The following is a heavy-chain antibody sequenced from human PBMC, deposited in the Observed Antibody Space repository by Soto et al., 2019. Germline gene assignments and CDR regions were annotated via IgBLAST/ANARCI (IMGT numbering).Heavy chain of an antibody. CDR3: ARERWYCSGGSCYHNWFDP. CDR2: ISGSGGST. CDR1: GFTFSSYA. Sequence: GGSLRLSCAASGFTFSSYAMSWVRQAPGKGLEWVSAISGSGGSTYYADSVKGRFTISRDNSKNTLYLQMNSLRAEDTAVYYCARERWYCSGGSCYHNWFDPWGQGTLVTVSS. V-gene: IGHV3-23*01. D-gene: IGHD2-15*01. J-gene: IGHJ5*02.